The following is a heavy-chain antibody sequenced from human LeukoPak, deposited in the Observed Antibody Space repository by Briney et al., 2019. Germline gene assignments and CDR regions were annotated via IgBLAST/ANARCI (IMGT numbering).Heavy chain of an antibody. V-gene: IGHV3-23*01. D-gene: IGHD1/OR15-1a*01. CDR2: ISASGGST. CDR1: GLTFSRYA. CDR3: ARDPSGSSTTSFDY. J-gene: IGHJ4*02. Sequence: GGSLRLSCAASGLTFSRYAMSWVRQAPGKGLEWVSAISASGGSTYYADSVKGRFTISRDNAKNTLYLQMNTLRVEDTAVYYCARDPSGSSTTSFDYWGQGTLVTVSS.